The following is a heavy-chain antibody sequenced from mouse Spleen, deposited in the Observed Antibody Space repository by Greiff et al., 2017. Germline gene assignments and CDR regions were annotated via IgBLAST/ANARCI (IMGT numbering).Heavy chain of an antibody. CDR3: ARAQYKVAY. J-gene: IGHJ3*01. CDR1: GYSITSGYY. V-gene: IGHV3-6*01. D-gene: IGHD1-3*01. CDR2: ISYDGSN. Sequence: EVHLVESGPGLVKPSQSLSLTCSVTGYSITSGYYWNWIRQFPGNKLEWMGYISYDGSNNYNPSLKNRISITRDTSKNQFFLKLNSVTTEDTATYYCARAQYKVAYWGQGTLVTVSA.